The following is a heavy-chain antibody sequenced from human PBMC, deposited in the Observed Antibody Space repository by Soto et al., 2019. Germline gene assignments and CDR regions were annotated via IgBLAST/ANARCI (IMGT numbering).Heavy chain of an antibody. CDR2: ISYDGSNQ. V-gene: IGHV3-30*18. CDR1: GFTFNIYG. J-gene: IGHJ4*02. Sequence: PGGSLRLSCAASGFTFNIYGMHWVRQAPDKGLEWVALISYDGSNQYYADPVKGRFTISRDNSKNTLFLQMNSLRADDTAVYYCAKDQASGQGSFDSWGQGTLVTGLL. CDR3: AKDQASGQGSFDS.